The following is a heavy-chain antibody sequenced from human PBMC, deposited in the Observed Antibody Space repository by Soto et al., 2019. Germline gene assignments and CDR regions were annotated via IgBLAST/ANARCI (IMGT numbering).Heavy chain of an antibody. D-gene: IGHD3-3*01. CDR3: ARDDYDFWSGYYTYNWFDP. V-gene: IGHV1-3*01. J-gene: IGHJ5*02. Sequence: ASVKVSCKASGYTFTSYAMHWVRQAPRQRLEWMGWINAGNGNTKYSQKFQGRVTITRDTSASTAYMELSSLRSEDTAVYYCARDDYDFWSGYYTYNWFDPWGQGTLVTVSS. CDR1: GYTFTSYA. CDR2: INAGNGNT.